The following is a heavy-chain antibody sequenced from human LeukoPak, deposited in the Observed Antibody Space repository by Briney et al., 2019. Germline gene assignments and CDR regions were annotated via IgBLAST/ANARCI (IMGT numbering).Heavy chain of an antibody. D-gene: IGHD5-24*01. CDR3: AREGVEMATITFDDDY. CDR1: GYTFTGYY. J-gene: IGHJ4*02. CDR2: MNPNSGNT. V-gene: IGHV1-8*03. Sequence: ASVKVSCKASGYTFTGYYMHWVRQATGQGLEWMGWMNPNSGNTGYAQKFQGRVTITRNTSISTAYMELSSLRSEDTAVYYCAREGVEMATITFDDDYWGQGTLVTVSS.